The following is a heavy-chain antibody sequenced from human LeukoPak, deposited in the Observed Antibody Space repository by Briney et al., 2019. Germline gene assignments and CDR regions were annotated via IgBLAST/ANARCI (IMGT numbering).Heavy chain of an antibody. CDR3: ASSWGYSYGD. V-gene: IGHV3-7*01. D-gene: IGHD5-18*01. Sequence: GGSLRLSCAASGFTFSSSAMSWVRQAPGKGLEWVANIKQDGSEKYYVDSVKGRFTISRDNAKNSLYLQMNSLRAEDTAVYYCASSWGYSYGDWGQGTLVTVSS. CDR2: IKQDGSEK. J-gene: IGHJ4*02. CDR1: GFTFSSSA.